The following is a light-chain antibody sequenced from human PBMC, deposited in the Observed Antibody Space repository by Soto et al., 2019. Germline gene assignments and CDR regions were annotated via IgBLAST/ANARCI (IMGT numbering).Light chain of an antibody. V-gene: IGLV2-14*01. J-gene: IGLJ2*01. CDR2: DVN. Sequence: QSALTQPASVSGSPGQSITISCTGTSSDFGGYNYVSWYQQHPGKAPKLMIYDVNNRPSGVSNRFSGSKSGNTASLTISGLQAEDEADYYCNSYRSSSTLVFGGGTKLTVL. CDR1: SSDFGGYNY. CDR3: NSYRSSSTLV.